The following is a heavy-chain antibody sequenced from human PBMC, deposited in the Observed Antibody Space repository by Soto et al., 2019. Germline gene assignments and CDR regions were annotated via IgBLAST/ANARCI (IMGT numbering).Heavy chain of an antibody. CDR2: INHSGST. CDR3: EYGDDAFDI. J-gene: IGHJ3*02. CDR1: GGSFSGYY. V-gene: IGHV4-34*01. D-gene: IGHD4-17*01. Sequence: QVQLQQWGAGLLKPSETLSLTCAVYGGSFSGYYWSWIRQPPGKGLEWIGEINHSGSTNYNPSLKRQVTISVDTSKNQFSLKLSFVTAADPAVYSCEYGDDAFDIWGQGTMVTVSS.